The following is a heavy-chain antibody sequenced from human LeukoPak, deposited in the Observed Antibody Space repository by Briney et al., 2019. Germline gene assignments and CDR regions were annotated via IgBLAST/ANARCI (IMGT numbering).Heavy chain of an antibody. V-gene: IGHV4-59*12. D-gene: IGHD3-10*01. CDR1: GGSISSYY. CDR3: ARGDMVRGLIISSLGAFDI. J-gene: IGHJ3*02. Sequence: NSSETLSLTCTVSGGSISSYYWSWIRQPPGKGLEWIGSIYYGGTAYYNPSLKSRVTISADTSKNQFSLKLSSLTAADTAVHYCARGDMVRGLIISSLGAFDIWGQGTMVTVSS. CDR2: IYYGGTA.